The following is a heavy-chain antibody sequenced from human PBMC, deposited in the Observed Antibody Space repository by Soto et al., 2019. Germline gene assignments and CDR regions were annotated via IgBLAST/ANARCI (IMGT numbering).Heavy chain of an antibody. CDR2: IVVGSVNT. CDR3: AADPMPYDFWSGYSQYYYYYGMDV. J-gene: IGHJ6*02. CDR1: GFTFTSSA. Sequence: GASVKVSCKASGFTFTSSAVQWVRQARGQRLEWIGWIVVGSVNTNYAQKFQERVTITRDMSTSTAYMELSSLRSEDTAVYYCAADPMPYDFWSGYSQYYYYYGMDVWGQGTTVTVSS. D-gene: IGHD3-3*01. V-gene: IGHV1-58*01.